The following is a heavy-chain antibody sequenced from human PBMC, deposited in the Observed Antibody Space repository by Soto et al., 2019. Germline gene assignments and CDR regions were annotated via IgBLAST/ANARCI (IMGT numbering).Heavy chain of an antibody. J-gene: IGHJ5*02. CDR3: ARDQERHNWNDGNWFDP. V-gene: IGHV3-7*03. Sequence: EVQLVESGGGLVQPGGSLILSCAASGFTFSSYWMSWVRQAPGKGLEWVANIKQDGSEKYYVDSVKGRFTISRDNAKNSLYLQTNSLRAEDTAVYYCARDQERHNWNDGNWFDPWGQGTLVTVSS. CDR2: IKQDGSEK. CDR1: GFTFSSYW. D-gene: IGHD1-20*01.